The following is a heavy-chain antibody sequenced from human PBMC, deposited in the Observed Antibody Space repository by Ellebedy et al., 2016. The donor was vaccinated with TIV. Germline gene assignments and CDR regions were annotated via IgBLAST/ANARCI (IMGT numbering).Heavy chain of an antibody. V-gene: IGHV4-34*01. CDR3: ARHGYSSGPYYFDY. Sequence: MPSETLSLTCSVYGGSFSAYYWSWIRQSPEKGLEWIGEFNHGGVTSYNPSLKSRVTVSVDTSKKQVSLKLSSATAADTAVYYCARHGYSSGPYYFDYWGQGTLVTVSS. D-gene: IGHD6-19*01. CDR1: GGSFSAYY. J-gene: IGHJ4*02. CDR2: FNHGGVT.